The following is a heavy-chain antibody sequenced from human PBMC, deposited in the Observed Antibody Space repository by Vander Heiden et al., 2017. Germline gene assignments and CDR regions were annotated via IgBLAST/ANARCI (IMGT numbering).Heavy chain of an antibody. Sequence: QVQLQQWGAGLLKPSETLSLTCAVYGGSFSGYYWGWIRQTPGKGLKWLGEINHSGSTNYNPSLKSRVTISVDTSKNQFSLKLSSVTAADTAVYYCARGMGYCSGGSCYSRGAFDIWGQGTMVTVSS. CDR3: ARGMGYCSGGSCYSRGAFDI. CDR2: INHSGST. CDR1: GGSFSGYY. V-gene: IGHV4-34*01. J-gene: IGHJ3*02. D-gene: IGHD2-15*01.